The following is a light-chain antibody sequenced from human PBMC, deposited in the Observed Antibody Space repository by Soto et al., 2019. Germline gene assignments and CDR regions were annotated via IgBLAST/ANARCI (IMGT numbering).Light chain of an antibody. CDR2: GAS. V-gene: IGKV3-20*01. CDR3: QQYGSFPPT. CDR1: QSVNSNY. J-gene: IGKJ3*01. Sequence: EIVLTQSPATLSLSPGERATLSCRASQSVNSNYFAWHQQTPGHPPSLLIYGASNRATGIPDRFSGSGSGTDFTLTISRLDPEDFAVYYCQQYGSFPPTFGHGTKVEIK.